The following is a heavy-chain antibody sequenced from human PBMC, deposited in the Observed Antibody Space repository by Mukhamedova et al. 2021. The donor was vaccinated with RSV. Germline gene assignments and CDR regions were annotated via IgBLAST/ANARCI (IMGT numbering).Heavy chain of an antibody. CDR3: ARDPRAGSYDY. Sequence: GDSVKGRFTISRDNAKNSLYLQMNSLRAEDTAVYYCARDPRAGSYDYWGQGTLVTVSS. V-gene: IGHV3-7*01. D-gene: IGHD1-26*01. J-gene: IGHJ4*02.